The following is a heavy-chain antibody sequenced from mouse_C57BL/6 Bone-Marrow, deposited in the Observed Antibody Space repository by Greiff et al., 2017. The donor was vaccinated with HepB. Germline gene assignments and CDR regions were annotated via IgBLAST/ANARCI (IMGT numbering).Heavy chain of an antibody. V-gene: IGHV5-16*01. CDR3: ARDQGGTWGFAY. CDR2: INYDGSST. J-gene: IGHJ3*01. CDR1: GFTFSDYY. Sequence: EVQRVESEGGLVQPGSSMKLSCTASGFTFSDYYMAWVRQVPEKGLEWVANINYDGSSTYYLDSLKSRFIISRDNAKNILYLQMSSLKSEDTATYYCARDQGGTWGFAYWGQGTLVTVSA. D-gene: IGHD3-2*02.